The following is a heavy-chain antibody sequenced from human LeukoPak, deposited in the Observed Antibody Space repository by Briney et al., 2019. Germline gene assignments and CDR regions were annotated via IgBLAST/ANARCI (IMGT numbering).Heavy chain of an antibody. CDR2: ISYDGSNK. Sequence: PGGSLRLSCAASGFTFSSYAMHWVRQAPGKGLEWVAVISYDGSNKYYADSVKGRFTISRDNSKNTLYLQMNSLRAEDTAVYYCARGGYNWNDGIDYWGQGTLVTVSS. D-gene: IGHD1-1*01. V-gene: IGHV3-30*01. CDR1: GFTFSSYA. CDR3: ARGGYNWNDGIDY. J-gene: IGHJ4*02.